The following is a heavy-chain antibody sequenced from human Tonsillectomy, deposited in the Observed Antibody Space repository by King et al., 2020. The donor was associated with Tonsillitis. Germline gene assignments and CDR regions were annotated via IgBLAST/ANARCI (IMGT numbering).Heavy chain of an antibody. CDR2: TRNKVKSYTT. CDR3: VKLYCDRSGYYNLDY. D-gene: IGHD3-22*01. J-gene: IGHJ4*02. Sequence: VQLVESGGGLVQPGGSLRLSSAASGFTFSDHYMDWVRHAPGKGLEWVGRTRNKVKSYTTEYAATVKGRFTISRDESKYSLYLQMNSLKTEDTAVYYCVKLYCDRSGYYNLDYWGQGTLVTVSS. CDR1: GFTFSDHY. V-gene: IGHV3-72*01.